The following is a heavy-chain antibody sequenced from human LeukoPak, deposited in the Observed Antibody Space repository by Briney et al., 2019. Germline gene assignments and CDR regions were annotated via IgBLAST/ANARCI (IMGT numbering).Heavy chain of an antibody. CDR2: IGAAGDT. Sequence: PGGALRVSRAASRFTFRDSEMRAVRPAIRKRLEWVSAIGAAGDTYYTASVQGRVATSRENAKNSLYLQMNSLRAGDTAVYYCARVAKVRGGGVCYFDYWGQGTLVTVSS. V-gene: IGHV3-13*01. CDR3: ARVAKVRGGGVCYFDY. D-gene: IGHD2-8*02. CDR1: RFTFRDSE. J-gene: IGHJ4*02.